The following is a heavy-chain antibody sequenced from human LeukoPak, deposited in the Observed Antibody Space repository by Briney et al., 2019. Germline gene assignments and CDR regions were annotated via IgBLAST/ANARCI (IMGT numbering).Heavy chain of an antibody. D-gene: IGHD3-22*01. J-gene: IGHJ4*01. V-gene: IGHV3-23*01. CDR2: ISGSGGST. CDR3: AKETQTMIVVGAYFDY. CDR1: GFTFSSYA. Sequence: GGSLRLSCAASGFTFSSYAMSWVRQAPGKGLEWVSAISGSGGSTYYADSVKGRFTISRDNSKNTLYLQMNSLRAEDTAVYYCAKETQTMIVVGAYFDYWGHGTLVTVSS.